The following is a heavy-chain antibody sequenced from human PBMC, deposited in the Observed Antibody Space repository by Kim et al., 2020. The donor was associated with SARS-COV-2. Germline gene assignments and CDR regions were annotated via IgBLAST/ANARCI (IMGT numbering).Heavy chain of an antibody. D-gene: IGHD3-10*01. Sequence: FQGRVTITRDTAASTAYMELSSLRSEDTAVYYCARVSIGGFLWSPSIDYWGQGTLVTVSS. J-gene: IGHJ4*02. CDR3: ARVSIGGFLWSPSIDY. V-gene: IGHV1-3*01.